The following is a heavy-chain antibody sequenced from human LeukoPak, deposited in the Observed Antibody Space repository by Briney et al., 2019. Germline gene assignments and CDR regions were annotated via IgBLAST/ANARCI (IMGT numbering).Heavy chain of an antibody. CDR2: IDQGGSQK. Sequence: GGSLRLSCAVSGLTFSDSWMSWVRQAPGKGLEWVANIDQGGSQKPCADSVKGRFTISRDNAKNSLYLQMNSLRAEDTAVYYCARGFDRQWLVDFDYWGQGTLVTVSS. CDR3: ARGFDRQWLVDFDY. V-gene: IGHV3-7*03. J-gene: IGHJ4*02. D-gene: IGHD6-19*01. CDR1: GLTFSDSW.